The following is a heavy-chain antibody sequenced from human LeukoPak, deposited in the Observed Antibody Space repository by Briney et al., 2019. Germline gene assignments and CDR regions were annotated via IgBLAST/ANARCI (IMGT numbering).Heavy chain of an antibody. CDR1: GFTFSSYS. V-gene: IGHV3-48*04. CDR3: ARVIGSYGDSAY. D-gene: IGHD3-16*01. J-gene: IGHJ4*02. Sequence: GSLRLSCAASGFTFSSYSMNWVRQAPGKGLEWLSYISSTSSAIYYADSLKGRFTISRDNAKNSLYLQMDSLRAEDTAVYYCARVIGSYGDSAYWGQGTLVTVSS. CDR2: ISSTSSAI.